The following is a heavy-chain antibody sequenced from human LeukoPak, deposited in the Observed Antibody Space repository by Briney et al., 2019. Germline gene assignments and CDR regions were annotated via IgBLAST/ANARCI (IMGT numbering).Heavy chain of an antibody. CDR2: INHSGST. V-gene: IGHV4-34*01. CDR3: ARVGGSNYYYYGMDV. CDR1: GGSFSGYY. D-gene: IGHD2-15*01. Sequence: TSETLSLTCAVYGGSFSGYYWSWIRQPPGKGLEWIGEINHSGSTNYNPSLKSRVTMSVDTSMNQFSLKLSSVTAADTAVYYCARVGGSNYYYYGMDVWGQGTTVTVSS. J-gene: IGHJ6*02.